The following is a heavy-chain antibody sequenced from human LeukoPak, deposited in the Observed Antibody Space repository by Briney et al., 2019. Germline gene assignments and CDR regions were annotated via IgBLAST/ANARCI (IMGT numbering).Heavy chain of an antibody. J-gene: IGHJ4*02. V-gene: IGHV4-4*07. Sequence: SETLSLTYTVSGGSFSTYYWSWVRQPAGKGLEWIGRIYTSGSTNYNPSLKSRVTISADTSKNQFSLKLTSVTVADTAVYYCTRDRGDYGGPDYWGRGTLVTVSS. CDR3: TRDRGDYGGPDY. CDR1: GGSFSTYY. D-gene: IGHD4-23*01. CDR2: IYTSGST.